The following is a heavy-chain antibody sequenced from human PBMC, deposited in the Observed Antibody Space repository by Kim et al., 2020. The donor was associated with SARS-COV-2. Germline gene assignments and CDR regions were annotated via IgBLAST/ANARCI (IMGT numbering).Heavy chain of an antibody. CDR2: ISYDGSNK. D-gene: IGHD3-9*01. CDR1: GFTFSSYA. J-gene: IGHJ4*01. Sequence: GGSLRLSCAASGFTFSSYAMHWVRQAPGKGLEWVAVISYDGSNKYYADSVKGRFTISRDNSKNTLYLQMNSLRAEDTAVYYCARVPRGETGYSHFDYWG. V-gene: IGHV3-30*04. CDR3: ARVPRGETGYSHFDY.